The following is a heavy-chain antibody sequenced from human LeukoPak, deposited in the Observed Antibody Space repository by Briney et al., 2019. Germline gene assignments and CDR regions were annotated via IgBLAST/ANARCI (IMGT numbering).Heavy chain of an antibody. D-gene: IGHD3-16*01. CDR1: GFTFSSYS. CDR2: ISSSSSYI. J-gene: IGHJ4*02. Sequence: GGSLRLSCAASGFTFSSYSMNWVRQAPGKGLEWVSPISSSSSYIYYADSVKGRFTISRDNAKNSLYLQMNSLRAEDTAVYYCARDRVGRSNDYWGQGTLVTVSS. V-gene: IGHV3-21*01. CDR3: ARDRVGRSNDY.